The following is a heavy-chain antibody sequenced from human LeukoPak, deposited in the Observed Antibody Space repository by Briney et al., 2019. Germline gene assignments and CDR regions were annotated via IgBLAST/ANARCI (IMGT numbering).Heavy chain of an antibody. J-gene: IGHJ3*02. CDR2: IYCSGST. D-gene: IGHD3-16*01. V-gene: IGHV4-61*08. CDR3: ARRAFMITFGGVPHDAFDI. Sequence: SETLSLTCTVSGDSISSDDYYWTWIRQPPGKGLEWIGYIYCSGSTNYNPSLKSRVTISVDTSKNQFSLKLSSVTAADTAVYYCARRAFMITFGGVPHDAFDIWGQGTMVTVSS. CDR1: GDSISSDDYY.